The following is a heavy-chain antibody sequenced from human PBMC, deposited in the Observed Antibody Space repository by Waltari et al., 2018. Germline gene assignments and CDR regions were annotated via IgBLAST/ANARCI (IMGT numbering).Heavy chain of an antibody. CDR1: GGSISSGGYY. Sequence: QVQLQESGPGLVKPSQTLSLTCIVSGGSISSGGYYWSWIRQPAGKGLEWIWRVFTSGLTNYNPSRKSRVTVSLDTSKNHFSLNLSSVTAADTAVYYCAREWDHYDNSGKGAFEIWGQGTLVTVSS. CDR2: VFTSGLT. D-gene: IGHD3-22*01. J-gene: IGHJ3*02. CDR3: AREWDHYDNSGKGAFEI. V-gene: IGHV4-61*02.